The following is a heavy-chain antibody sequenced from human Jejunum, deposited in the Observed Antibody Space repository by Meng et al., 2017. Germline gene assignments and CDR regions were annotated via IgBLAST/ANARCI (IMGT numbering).Heavy chain of an antibody. V-gene: IGHV4-4*02. CDR1: GGSIESNNW. CDR2: VYHSGST. D-gene: IGHD3-10*02. Sequence: HVQVRESGPGLVQPSETLSPTCAVSGGSIESNNWWTWIRQPPGQGLEWIGEVYHSGSTHYNPSLQSRVTISIDNSKNRFSLSLNSVTAADTAIYYCARADYVRYFDLWGRGTLVTVSS. CDR3: ARADYVRYFDL. J-gene: IGHJ2*01.